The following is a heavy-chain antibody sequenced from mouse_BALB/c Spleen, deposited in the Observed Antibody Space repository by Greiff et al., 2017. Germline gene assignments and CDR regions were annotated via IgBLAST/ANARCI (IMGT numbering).Heavy chain of an antibody. Sequence: QVQLQQPGAELVRPGASVKLSCKASGYTFTSYWINWVKQRPGQGLEWIGNIYPSDSYTNYNQKFKDKATLTVDKSSSTAYMQLSSPTSEDSAVYYCTSIYYDYGYAMDYWGQGTSVTVSS. CDR1: GYTFTSYW. CDR2: IYPSDSYT. CDR3: TSIYYDYGYAMDY. D-gene: IGHD2-4*01. J-gene: IGHJ4*01. V-gene: IGHV1-69*02.